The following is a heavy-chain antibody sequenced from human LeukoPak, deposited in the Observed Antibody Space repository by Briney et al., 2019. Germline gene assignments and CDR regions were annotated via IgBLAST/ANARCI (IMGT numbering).Heavy chain of an antibody. V-gene: IGHV6-1*01. CDR1: GDSVSSNSAA. J-gene: IGHJ3*02. CDR3: ARGGQWLILSAFDI. D-gene: IGHD6-19*01. Sequence: SQTLSLTCAISGDSVSSNSAAWNWIRQSPSRGLEWLGRTYYSSKWYNDYAVSVKSRITINPDTSKNQFSLQLSSVTPEDTAVYYCARGGQWLILSAFDIWGQGTMVTVSS. CDR2: TYYSSKWYN.